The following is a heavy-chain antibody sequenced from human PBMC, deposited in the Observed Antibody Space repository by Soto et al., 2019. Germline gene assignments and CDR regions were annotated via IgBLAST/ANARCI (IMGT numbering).Heavy chain of an antibody. CDR2: VSYTGNT. D-gene: IGHD2-2*01. Sequence: QVQLQESGPGLMQPSQTLSLTCTVSGGSIGSGGYWWSWIRQHPGRGLEWIGFVSYTGNTQYNPSLKSRVNISVDTSTKQFSLKLSSVTAADTAVYYCARGTLVWGQGTLDTVSS. V-gene: IGHV4-31*03. J-gene: IGHJ4*02. CDR3: ARGTLV. CDR1: GGSIGSGGYW.